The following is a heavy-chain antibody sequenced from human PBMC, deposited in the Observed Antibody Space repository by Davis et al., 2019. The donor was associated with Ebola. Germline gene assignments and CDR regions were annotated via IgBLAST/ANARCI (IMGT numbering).Heavy chain of an antibody. CDR3: ARSGGGSYLGFGY. V-gene: IGHV1-69*04. J-gene: IGHJ4*02. D-gene: IGHD1-26*01. CDR1: GGTFSSYA. CDR2: IIPILGIA. Sequence: AASVKVSCKASGGTFSSYAISWVRQAPGQGLEWMGRIIPILGIANYAQKFQGRVTITRDTSASTAYMELSGLRSEDTAVYYCARSGGGSYLGFGYWGQGTLVTVSS.